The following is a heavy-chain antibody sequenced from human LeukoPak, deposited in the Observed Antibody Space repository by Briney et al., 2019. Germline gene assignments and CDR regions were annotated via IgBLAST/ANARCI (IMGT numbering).Heavy chain of an antibody. CDR1: GFTFSNHG. D-gene: IGHD1-26*01. V-gene: IGHV3-33*01. CDR3: ARDRGSYYVDY. J-gene: IGHJ4*02. Sequence: GGSLRLSCAASGFTFSNHGMHWVGRAPGKGLKWVAVMWYDGSNEYYAESVKGRCTISRDNSKNTLYLQVNSLRAEDTAVYYCARDRGSYYVDYWGQGTLVTVSS. CDR2: MWYDGSNE.